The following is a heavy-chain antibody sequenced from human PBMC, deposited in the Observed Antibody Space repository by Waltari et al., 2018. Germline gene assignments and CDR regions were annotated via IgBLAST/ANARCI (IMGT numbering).Heavy chain of an antibody. Sequence: VQLVASGGGVIQSGGSLGVDGAASGFRFVDHWTSWVRQAPGKGLEWVANIKQDGTEKIYVNSVKGRFTILRDNAKNSLFLQMNSLRADDTGVYYCARILCDGSKCYNGLDVWGQGTAVTVSS. D-gene: IGHD3-10*01. V-gene: IGHV3-7*01. CDR2: IKQDGTEK. J-gene: IGHJ6*02. CDR3: ARILCDGSKCYNGLDV. CDR1: GFRFVDHW.